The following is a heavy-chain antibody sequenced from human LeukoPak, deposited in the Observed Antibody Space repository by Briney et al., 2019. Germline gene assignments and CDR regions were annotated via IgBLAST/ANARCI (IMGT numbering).Heavy chain of an antibody. J-gene: IGHJ5*02. Sequence: SETLSLTCVVYGGSFSGYYWSWIRQPPGKGLEWIGEINHSGSTNYKSSLKSRVTISIDTSKSQFSLKLSSVTAADTAVYYCAGGKRYCSSTSCYTPWFDPWGQGTLVTVSS. V-gene: IGHV4-34*01. CDR2: INHSGST. CDR3: AGGKRYCSSTSCYTPWFDP. D-gene: IGHD2-2*02. CDR1: GGSFSGYY.